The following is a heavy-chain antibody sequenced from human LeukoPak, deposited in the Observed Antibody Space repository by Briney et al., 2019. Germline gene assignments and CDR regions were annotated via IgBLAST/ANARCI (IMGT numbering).Heavy chain of an antibody. J-gene: IGHJ4*02. D-gene: IGHD5-18*01. CDR1: GFTVNTNY. CDR3: PRDSGQPGYSYGD. Sequence: PGGSLRLSCAACGFTVNTNYVSWVRQAPGKGLEWVSLIYSGGSTYYADSVKGRFTISRDNSKNTLYLQMNGLRAEDTAVYYRPRDSGQPGYSYGDWGQGTLVTVSS. CDR2: IYSGGST. V-gene: IGHV3-53*01.